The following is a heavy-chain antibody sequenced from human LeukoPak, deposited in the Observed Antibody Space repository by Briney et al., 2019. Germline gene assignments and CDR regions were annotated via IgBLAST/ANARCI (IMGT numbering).Heavy chain of an antibody. CDR2: ISAYNGNT. V-gene: IGHV1-18*01. CDR1: GYTFTSYG. J-gene: IGHJ6*03. D-gene: IGHD5-24*01. CDR3: ARAGEEMATTLYYYYYYMDV. Sequence: ASVKVSCKASGYTFTSYGISWVRQAPGQGLEGMGWISAYNGNTNYAQKLQGRVTMTTDTSTSTAYMELRSLRSDDTAVYYCARAGEEMATTLYYYYYYMDVWGKGTTVTVSS.